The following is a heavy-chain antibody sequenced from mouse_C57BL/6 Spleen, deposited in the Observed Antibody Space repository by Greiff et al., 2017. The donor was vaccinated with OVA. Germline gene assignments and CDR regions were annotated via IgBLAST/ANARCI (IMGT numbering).Heavy chain of an antibody. D-gene: IGHD1-1*01. CDR3: ARKASYYYGSSTDYFDY. V-gene: IGHV1-81*01. Sequence: QVQLQQSGAELARPGASVKLSCKASGYTFTSYGISWVKQRTGQGLEWIGEIYPRSGNTYYNEKFKGKATLTADKSSSTAYMELRSLTSEDSAVYFCARKASYYYGSSTDYFDYWGQGTTLTVSS. CDR1: GYTFTSYG. CDR2: IYPRSGNT. J-gene: IGHJ2*01.